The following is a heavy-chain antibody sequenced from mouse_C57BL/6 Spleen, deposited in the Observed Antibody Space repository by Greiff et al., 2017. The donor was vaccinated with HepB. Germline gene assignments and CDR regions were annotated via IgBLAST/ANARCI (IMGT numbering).Heavy chain of an antibody. CDR2: ICSGGSS. CDR1: GFSLTSYG. Sequence: QVQLQQSGPGLVQPSQSLSITCTVSGFSLTSYGVHWVRQSPGKGLEWLGVICSGGSSDYNAAFMSSLSISKHNSKSKVFLKMNSLQADDTAIYYCSRNNGPSAMDYWGQGTSVTVSS. V-gene: IGHV2-2*01. CDR3: SRNNGPSAMDY. J-gene: IGHJ4*01. D-gene: IGHD1-1*02.